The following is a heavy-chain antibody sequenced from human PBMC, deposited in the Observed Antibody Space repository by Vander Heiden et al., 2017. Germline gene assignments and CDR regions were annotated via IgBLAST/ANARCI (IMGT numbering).Heavy chain of an antibody. V-gene: IGHV1-58*01. CDR1: GFTFTSSA. CDR2: SVVGSGNT. J-gene: IGHJ4*02. D-gene: IGHD1-26*01. Sequence: QMQLVQSGPEVKKPGTSVKVSCKASGFTFTSSAVQWVRQARGQRLEWIGWSVVGSGNTNYAQKFQERVTITRDMSTSTAYMELSSLRSEDTAVYYCAAEDGVLPGDYWGQGTLVTVSS. CDR3: AAEDGVLPGDY.